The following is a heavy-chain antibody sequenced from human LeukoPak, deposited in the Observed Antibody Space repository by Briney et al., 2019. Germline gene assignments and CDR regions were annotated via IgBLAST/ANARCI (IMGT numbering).Heavy chain of an antibody. CDR2: IIPIFGTA. J-gene: IGHJ6*02. CDR1: GGTFSSYA. D-gene: IGHD3-10*01. V-gene: IGHV1-69*13. CDR3: ARMVTMVRGVISGYYYYGMDV. Sequence: SVKVSCKASGGTFSSYAISWVRQAPGQGLEWMGGIIPIFGTANYAQKFQGRVTITADESTSTAYMELSSLRSEDTAVYYCARMVTMVRGVISGYYYYGMDVWGQGTTVTVSS.